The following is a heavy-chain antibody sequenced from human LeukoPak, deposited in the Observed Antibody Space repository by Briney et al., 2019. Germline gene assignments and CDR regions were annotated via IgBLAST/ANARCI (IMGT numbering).Heavy chain of an antibody. Sequence: PSQTLSLTCTVSGGSISSGGYYWSWIRQHPGKGLEWIGYIYYSGSTYHNPSLKSRVTISVDTSKNQFSLKLSSVTAADTAVYYCARDAGEQLAFDYWGQGTLVTVSS. V-gene: IGHV4-31*03. J-gene: IGHJ4*02. CDR1: GGSISSGGYY. D-gene: IGHD6-13*01. CDR3: ARDAGEQLAFDY. CDR2: IYYSGST.